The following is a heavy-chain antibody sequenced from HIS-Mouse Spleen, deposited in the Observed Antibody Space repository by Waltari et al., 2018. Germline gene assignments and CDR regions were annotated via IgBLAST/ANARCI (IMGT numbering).Heavy chain of an antibody. CDR2: IYYSGST. Sequence: QVQLQESGPGLVTPSQTLSLPCPFPGCSIRSGASFCGCIRHHPGKGLEWIGYIYYSGSTYYNPSLKSRVTISVDTSKNQFSLKLSSVTAADTAVYYCASQTGITGDRGYFDYWGQGTLVTVSS. V-gene: IGHV4-31*03. D-gene: IGHD3-10*01. CDR3: ASQTGITGDRGYFDY. CDR1: GCSIRSGASF. J-gene: IGHJ4*02.